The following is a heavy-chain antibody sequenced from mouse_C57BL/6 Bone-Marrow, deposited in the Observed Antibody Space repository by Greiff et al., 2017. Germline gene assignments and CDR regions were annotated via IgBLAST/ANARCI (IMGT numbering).Heavy chain of an antibody. Sequence: QVQLQQSGAELAKPGASVKLSCKASGYTFTSYWMHWVKQRPGQGLEWIGYINPSSGYTKYNQKFKDKATLTADKSSSTAYMQLSSLTYEDSAVYYCASSIYYYGSSPAWFAYWGQGTLVTVSA. J-gene: IGHJ3*01. D-gene: IGHD1-1*01. CDR1: GYTFTSYW. V-gene: IGHV1-7*01. CDR2: INPSSGYT. CDR3: ASSIYYYGSSPAWFAY.